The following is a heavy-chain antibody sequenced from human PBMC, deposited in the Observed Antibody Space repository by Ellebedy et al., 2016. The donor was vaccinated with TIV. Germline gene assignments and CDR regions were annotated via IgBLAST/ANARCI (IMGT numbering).Heavy chain of an antibody. V-gene: IGHV1-46*01. CDR1: GYTFISYY. CDR2: INPSGGTT. J-gene: IGHJ3*02. CDR3: ARGGGSRLNYAFDI. D-gene: IGHD3-10*01. Sequence: AASVKVSCKASGYTFISYYVHWVRQAPGQGLEWMGIINPSGGTTTYAQKFQGRVTMTRDTSTSTVFMELSSLRSEDTAVYYCARGGGSRLNYAFDIWGPGTMVTVSS.